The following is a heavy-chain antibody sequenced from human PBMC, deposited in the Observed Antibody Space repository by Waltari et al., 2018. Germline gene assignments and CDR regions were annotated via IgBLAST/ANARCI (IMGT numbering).Heavy chain of an antibody. CDR3: ARQWLAQSYYYGMDV. Sequence: QVQLVQSGAEVKKPGSSVKVSCKASGGTFSSYAISWVRQAPGQGLEWMGESIPSFGTANYEQKVQGRVTITADESTSTSYMELSSLRSEDTAVYYCARQWLAQSYYYGMDVWGQGTTVTVSS. J-gene: IGHJ6*02. D-gene: IGHD6-19*01. CDR2: SIPSFGTA. CDR1: GGTFSSYA. V-gene: IGHV1-69*01.